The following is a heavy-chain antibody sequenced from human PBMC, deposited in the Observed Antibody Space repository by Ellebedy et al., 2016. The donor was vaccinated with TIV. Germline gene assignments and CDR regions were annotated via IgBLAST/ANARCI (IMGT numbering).Heavy chain of an antibody. V-gene: IGHV1-2*02. CDR3: ARAGYSGYDRYYYGMDV. Sequence: AASVKVSCKASGYTFTGYYMHWVRQAPGQGLAWMGWINPNSGGTNYAQKFQGRVTMTRDTSISTAYMELSRLRSDDTAVYYCARAGYSGYDRYYYGMDVWGQGTTVTVSS. J-gene: IGHJ6*02. D-gene: IGHD5-12*01. CDR2: INPNSGGT. CDR1: GYTFTGYY.